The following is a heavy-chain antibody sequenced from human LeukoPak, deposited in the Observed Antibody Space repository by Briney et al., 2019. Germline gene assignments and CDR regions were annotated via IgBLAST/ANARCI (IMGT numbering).Heavy chain of an antibody. CDR1: GGSISSGGYY. D-gene: IGHD3-10*01. Sequence: SETLSLTSTVSGGSISSGGYYWSWIRQHPGKGLEWIGYIYYSGSTYYNPSLKSRVTISVDTSKNQFSLKLSSVTAADTAVYYCARAQPTQSKKTVWFGPSWGDWFDPWGQGTLVTVSS. CDR3: ARAQPTQSKKTVWFGPSWGDWFDP. V-gene: IGHV4-31*03. CDR2: IYYSGST. J-gene: IGHJ5*02.